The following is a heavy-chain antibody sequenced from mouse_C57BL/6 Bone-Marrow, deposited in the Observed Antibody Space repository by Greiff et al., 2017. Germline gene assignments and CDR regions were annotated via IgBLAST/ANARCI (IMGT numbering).Heavy chain of an antibody. V-gene: IGHV1-5*01. CDR2: IYPGNSDT. CDR3: TRSLHYYGSSYNY. Sequence: EVKLVESGPVLARPGASVKMSCKTSGYTFTSYWMHWVKQRPGQGLEWIGAIYPGNSDTSYNQKFKGKAKLTAVTSASTAYMELSSLTNEDSAVYYCTRSLHYYGSSYNYWGQGTTLTVSS. CDR1: GYTFTSYW. J-gene: IGHJ2*01. D-gene: IGHD1-1*01.